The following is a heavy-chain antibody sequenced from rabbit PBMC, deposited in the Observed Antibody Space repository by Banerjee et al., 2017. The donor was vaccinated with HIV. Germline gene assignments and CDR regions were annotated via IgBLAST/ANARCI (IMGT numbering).Heavy chain of an antibody. V-gene: IGHV1S40*01. J-gene: IGHJ4*01. Sequence: QSLEESGGDLVKPGASLTLTCTASGFTISNSYYMCWVRQAPGKGLEWIACIYGGSSGSTYYASWAKGRFTISKTSSTTVTLQMTSLTAADTATYFCARNFASGGALWGPGTLVTVS. CDR2: IYGGSSGST. D-gene: IGHD4-1*01. CDR1: GFTISNSYY. CDR3: ARNFASGGAL.